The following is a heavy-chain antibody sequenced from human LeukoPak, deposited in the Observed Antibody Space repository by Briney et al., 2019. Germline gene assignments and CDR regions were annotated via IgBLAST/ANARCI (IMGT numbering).Heavy chain of an antibody. Sequence: GGSLRLSCAASGFTFSDYYMSWIRQAPGKGLEWVSYISSSGSTIYYADPVKGRFTISRDNAKNSLYLQMNSLRAEDTAVYYCARRHILTGYPNYYYYGMDVWGQGTTVTVS. CDR1: GFTFSDYY. J-gene: IGHJ6*02. D-gene: IGHD3-9*01. CDR2: ISSSGSTI. CDR3: ARRHILTGYPNYYYYGMDV. V-gene: IGHV3-11*01.